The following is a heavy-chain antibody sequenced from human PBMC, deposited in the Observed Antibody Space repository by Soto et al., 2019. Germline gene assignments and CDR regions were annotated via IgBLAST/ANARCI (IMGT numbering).Heavy chain of an antibody. J-gene: IGHJ4*02. Sequence: SETLSLTCTVSGGSINNYYWSRIRQPPGKGLEWIGFIFYNGRTDYNPSLESRVTISLDTSKSQFSLKLNSVAAADTAVYYCARALDSSAAPFGFWGQGTLVTVS. V-gene: IGHV4-59*01. CDR3: ARALDSSAAPFGF. CDR1: GGSINNYY. CDR2: IFYNGRT. D-gene: IGHD2-2*01.